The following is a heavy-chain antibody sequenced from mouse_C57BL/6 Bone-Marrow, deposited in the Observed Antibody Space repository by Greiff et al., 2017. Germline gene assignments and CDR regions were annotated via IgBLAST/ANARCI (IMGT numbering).Heavy chain of an antibody. CDR3: ARGGNGSSYWYFDV. J-gene: IGHJ1*03. D-gene: IGHD1-1*01. Sequence: VKLQQPGTELVKPGASVKLSCKASGYTFTSYWMHWVKQRPGQGLEWIGNINPSNGGTNYNEKFKSKATLTVDKSSSTAYMQLSSLTSEDSAVYYCARGGNGSSYWYFDVWGTGTTVTVSS. CDR2: INPSNGGT. CDR1: GYTFTSYW. V-gene: IGHV1-53*01.